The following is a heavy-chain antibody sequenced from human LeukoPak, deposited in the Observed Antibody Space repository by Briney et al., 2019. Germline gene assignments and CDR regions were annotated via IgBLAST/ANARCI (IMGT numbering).Heavy chain of an antibody. CDR3: ARGPIGAVTGPLRFDP. V-gene: IGHV4-38-2*02. CDR1: GYSISSGFY. D-gene: IGHD6-19*01. Sequence: SETLSLTCSVSGYSISSGFYWGWIRQPPGKGLEWIGGIYHNGSTYYNPSLKSRVSISVDTSKNQFSLKLSSVTAADTAVYYCARGPIGAVTGPLRFDPWGQGTLVTVSS. CDR2: IYHNGST. J-gene: IGHJ5*02.